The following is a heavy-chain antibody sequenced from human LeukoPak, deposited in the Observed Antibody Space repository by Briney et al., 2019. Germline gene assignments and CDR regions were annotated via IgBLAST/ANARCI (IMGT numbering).Heavy chain of an antibody. CDR3: ARDLGGESHY. V-gene: IGHV4-30-2*01. D-gene: IGHD3-16*01. CDR1: GGSISSGGYS. Sequence: SETLSLTCAVSGGSISSGGYSWIWIPQPPGKGLEWIGNIYHSGSTYYNPSLKSRVTISVDRSKNQFSLKLSSVTAADTAVYYCARDLGGESHYWGQGTLVTVSS. J-gene: IGHJ4*02. CDR2: IYHSGST.